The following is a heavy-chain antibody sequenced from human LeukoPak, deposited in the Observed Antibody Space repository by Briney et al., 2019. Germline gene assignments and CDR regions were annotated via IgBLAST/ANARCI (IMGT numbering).Heavy chain of an antibody. Sequence: GGSLRLSCAASGFTVSNNYMSWVRQAPGKGLEWVSVIYSGGSTYYADSVKGRFTISRDNSKNTLYLQMNSLRAEDTAVYYCARDNSRTYYYDSSGYSSLSFDYWGQGTLVTVSS. CDR2: IYSGGST. J-gene: IGHJ4*02. D-gene: IGHD3-22*01. CDR3: ARDNSRTYYYDSSGYSSLSFDY. V-gene: IGHV3-66*01. CDR1: GFTVSNNY.